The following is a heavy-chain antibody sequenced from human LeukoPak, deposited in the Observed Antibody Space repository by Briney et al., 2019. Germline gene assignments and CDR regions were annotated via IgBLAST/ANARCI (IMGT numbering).Heavy chain of an antibody. CDR2: TYHSGST. Sequence: KPSETLSLTCTVSGYSISSGYYWGWIRQPPGKGLEWIGSTYHSGSTYYNPSLKSRVTISVDTSKNQFSLKLSSVTAADTAVYYCARYRKTAYYYYYYMDVWGKGTTVTVSS. CDR3: ARYRKTAYYYYYYMDV. CDR1: GYSISSGYY. D-gene: IGHD1-1*01. J-gene: IGHJ6*03. V-gene: IGHV4-38-2*02.